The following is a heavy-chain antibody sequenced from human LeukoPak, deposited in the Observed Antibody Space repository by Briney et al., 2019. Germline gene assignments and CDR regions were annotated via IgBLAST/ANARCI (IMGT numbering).Heavy chain of an antibody. D-gene: IGHD3-3*01. V-gene: IGHV1-24*01. J-gene: IGHJ4*02. CDR2: FDPEDGET. CDR3: ATDLALTIFGEGSFDY. CDR1: GHTLTELT. Sequence: ASVKVSCKVSGHTLTELTMHWVRQAPGKGLEWMGGFDPEDGETIYAQKFQGRVTMTEDTSTDTAYMELSSLRSEDTAVYYCATDLALTIFGEGSFDYWGQGTLVTVSS.